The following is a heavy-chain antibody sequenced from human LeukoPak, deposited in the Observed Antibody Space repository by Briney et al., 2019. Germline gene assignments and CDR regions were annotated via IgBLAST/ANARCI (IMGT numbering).Heavy chain of an antibody. Sequence: SETLSLTCAVSDYSISSGYYWGWIRQPPGKGLEWIGSFSHRGSTYYNPSLQSRVTISVDTSKNQFSLKLSSVTAADTAVYYCARAMASTTGSPYYYYGMDVWGKGTTVTVFS. V-gene: IGHV4-38-2*01. D-gene: IGHD1-1*01. CDR2: FSHRGST. CDR3: ARAMASTTGSPYYYYGMDV. J-gene: IGHJ6*04. CDR1: DYSISSGYY.